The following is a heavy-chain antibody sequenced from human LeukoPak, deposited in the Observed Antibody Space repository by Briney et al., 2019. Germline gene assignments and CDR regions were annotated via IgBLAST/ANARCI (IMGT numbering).Heavy chain of an antibody. J-gene: IGHJ4*02. Sequence: GGSLRLSCAASGFTFSDYYMSWIRQAPGKGLEWVSYISSSGSTIYYADSVKGRFTISRDNAKNSLYLQMNSLRAEDTAVYYCARVGDSSSWSHSYFFDYWGQGTLVTVSS. CDR3: ARVGDSSSWSHSYFFDY. CDR1: GFTFSDYY. D-gene: IGHD6-13*01. V-gene: IGHV3-11*04. CDR2: ISSSGSTI.